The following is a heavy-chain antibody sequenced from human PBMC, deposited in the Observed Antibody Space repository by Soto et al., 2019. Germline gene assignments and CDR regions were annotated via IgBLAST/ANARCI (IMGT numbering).Heavy chain of an antibody. Sequence: GSLRLSCAASGFTFSSYEMNWVRQAPGKGLEWVSYISSSGSTIYYADSVKGRFTISRDNANNSLYLQMNSLRAEDTAVYYCARPLDYYDSSGGVGGMDVWGQGTTVTVSS. CDR3: ARPLDYYDSSGGVGGMDV. D-gene: IGHD3-22*01. CDR1: GFTFSSYE. CDR2: ISSSGSTI. J-gene: IGHJ6*02. V-gene: IGHV3-48*03.